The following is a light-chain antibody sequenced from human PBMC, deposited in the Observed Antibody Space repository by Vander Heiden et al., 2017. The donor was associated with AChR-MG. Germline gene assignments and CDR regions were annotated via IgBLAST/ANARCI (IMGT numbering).Light chain of an antibody. J-gene: IGKJ1*01. CDR1: QGISNY. V-gene: IGKV1-39*01. CDR3: QQSFGAQWT. CDR2: ATA. Sequence: DIQMTQSPSSLSASVGDRVTITCQTRQGISNYLHWYQQKPGKAPKLLIYATANLQSGVPSRFSGSGSGTHFTLTISSLQSEDFATDYCQQSFGAQWTFGQGTRVEV.